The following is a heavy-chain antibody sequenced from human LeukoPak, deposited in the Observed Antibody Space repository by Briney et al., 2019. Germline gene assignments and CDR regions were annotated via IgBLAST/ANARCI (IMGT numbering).Heavy chain of an antibody. CDR1: GFTFSTYA. J-gene: IGHJ3*02. V-gene: IGHV3-23*01. D-gene: IGHD3-10*01. CDR2: ISGSGANT. Sequence: GGSLRLSCAASGFTFSTYAMSWVRQAPGKGLQWVSTISGSGANTYYADSVRGRFTISRDNSKNTLYLHMNSLRAEDTAVYYCARVAGVRSVAFDIWGQGTMVTVSS. CDR3: ARVAGVRSVAFDI.